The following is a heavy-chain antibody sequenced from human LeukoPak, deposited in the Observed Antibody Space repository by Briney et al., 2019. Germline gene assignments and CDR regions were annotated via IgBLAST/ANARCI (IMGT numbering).Heavy chain of an antibody. D-gene: IGHD4-11*01. CDR3: ARAGSVTLFDY. CDR1: GGSFSGYY. J-gene: IGHJ4*02. V-gene: IGHV4-34*01. CDR2: INHSGST. Sequence: SETLPLTCAVYGGSFSGYYWSWIRQPPGKGLEWIGEINHSGSTNYNPSLKSRVTISVDTSKNQFSLKLSSVTAADTAVYYCARAGSVTLFDYWGQGTLVTVSS.